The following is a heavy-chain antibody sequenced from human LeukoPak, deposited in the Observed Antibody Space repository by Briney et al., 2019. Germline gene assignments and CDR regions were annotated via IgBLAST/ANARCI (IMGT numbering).Heavy chain of an antibody. Sequence: GGSLRLSCAASGFTFSNYYMTWIRQPPGKGLEWVANIKPDGSAKECVDSVKGRFTISRDNARNSLYLQMDSLRDEDTAVYYCARGVRPGIIQWSLDYWGQGALVTVSS. CDR1: GFTFSNYY. CDR3: ARGVRPGIIQWSLDY. CDR2: IKPDGSAK. V-gene: IGHV3-7*01. D-gene: IGHD3-3*01. J-gene: IGHJ4*02.